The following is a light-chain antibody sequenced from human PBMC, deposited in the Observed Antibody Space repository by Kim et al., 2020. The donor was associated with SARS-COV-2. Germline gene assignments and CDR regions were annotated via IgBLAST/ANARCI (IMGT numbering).Light chain of an antibody. CDR1: QSVLYSSNNKNY. CDR3: QQYYSTLT. V-gene: IGKV4-1*01. Sequence: RATINCKSSQSVLYSSNNKNYLAWYQQKPGQPPKLLIYRASTRESGVPDRFGGSGSGTDFTLTISSLQAEDVAIYYCQQYYSTLTFGGGTKVEIK. CDR2: RAS. J-gene: IGKJ4*01.